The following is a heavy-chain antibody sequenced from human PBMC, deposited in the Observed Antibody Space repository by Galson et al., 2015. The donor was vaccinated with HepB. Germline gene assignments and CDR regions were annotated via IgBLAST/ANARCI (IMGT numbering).Heavy chain of an antibody. D-gene: IGHD5-12*01. CDR2: ISYDESEK. V-gene: IGHV3-30*03. Sequence: SLRLSCAASGFTFGTYGMHWVRQAPGKGLEWVGGISYDESEKYYGDSVKGRFTISRDNYKNTLYLLMNSLRAEDTAVYYCARGTVDGYDAWGQGTLVTVSS. CDR3: ARGTVDGYDA. J-gene: IGHJ5*02. CDR1: GFTFGTYG.